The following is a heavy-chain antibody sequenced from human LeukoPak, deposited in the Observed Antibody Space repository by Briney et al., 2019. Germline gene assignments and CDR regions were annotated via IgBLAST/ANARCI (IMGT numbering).Heavy chain of an antibody. CDR3: ARVVGTNWFDP. V-gene: IGHV4-61*02. CDR1: GGSISSGSYY. Sequence: SETLSLTCTVSGGSISSGSYYWSWIRQPAGKGLEWIGRIYTSGSTNYNPSLKGRVTISVDTSKNQFSLKLSSVTAADTAVYYCARVVGTNWFDPWGQGTLVTVSS. CDR2: IYTSGST. J-gene: IGHJ5*02. D-gene: IGHD6-19*01.